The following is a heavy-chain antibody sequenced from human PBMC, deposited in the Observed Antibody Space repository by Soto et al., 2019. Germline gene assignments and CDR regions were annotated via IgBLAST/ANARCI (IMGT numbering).Heavy chain of an antibody. J-gene: IGHJ4*02. V-gene: IGHV3-21*01. CDR1: GFTFNIHN. D-gene: IGHD2-8*01. CDR2: ISSRSSYI. Sequence: GGSLRLSCSASGFTFNIHNMNWVRQAPGKGLEWVSSISSRSSYIYYSDSVKGRFTISRDNAKNSLYLQMNSLRAEDTAVYYCARDNVPSDFFDSWGQGTLVTVSS. CDR3: ARDNVPSDFFDS.